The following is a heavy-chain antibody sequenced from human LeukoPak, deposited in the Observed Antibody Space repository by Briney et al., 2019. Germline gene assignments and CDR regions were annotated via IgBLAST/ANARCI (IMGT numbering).Heavy chain of an antibody. D-gene: IGHD4-23*01. CDR3: ARGTTVVSTGGAFDI. CDR1: GYTFTSYY. J-gene: IGHJ3*02. Sequence: ASVKVSCKASGYTFTSYYKHWVRQAPGQGLEWMGIINPSGGSTSYAQKFQGRVTMTRDTSTSTVYMELSSLRSEDTAVYYCARGTTVVSTGGAFDIWGQGTMVTVSS. CDR2: INPSGGST. V-gene: IGHV1-46*01.